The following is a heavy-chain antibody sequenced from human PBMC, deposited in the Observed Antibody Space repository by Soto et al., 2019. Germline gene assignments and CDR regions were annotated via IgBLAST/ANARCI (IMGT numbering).Heavy chain of an antibody. J-gene: IGHJ6*02. CDR2: IVPIFGTT. V-gene: IGHV1-69*12. CDR3: ARVEAVAGLYNYHGLDV. CDR1: GGTFSNYA. Sequence: QVQLVQSGAEVKKPGSSVKVSCKVSGGTFSNYAIDWVRLAPGHGLEWMGGIVPIFGTTYYTQKFQGRATIIADDSTTTAYLEMSSLRSEDTAIYCCARVEAVAGLYNYHGLDVWGQGTAVTVSS. D-gene: IGHD6-19*01.